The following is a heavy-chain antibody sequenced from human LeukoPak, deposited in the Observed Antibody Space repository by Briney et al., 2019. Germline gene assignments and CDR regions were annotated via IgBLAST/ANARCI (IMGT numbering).Heavy chain of an antibody. J-gene: IGHJ3*01. CDR2: INPNSGGT. CDR3: ASQSRIITIFGVVMTAHAFDF. V-gene: IGHV1-2*02. Sequence: ASVKVSCKASGYTFTGYYMHWVRQAPGQGLEWMGWINPNSGGTNYAQKFQGRVTMTRDTSISTAYMELSRLRSDDTAVYYCASQSRIITIFGVVMTAHAFDFWGQGTMVTVSS. D-gene: IGHD3-3*01. CDR1: GYTFTGYY.